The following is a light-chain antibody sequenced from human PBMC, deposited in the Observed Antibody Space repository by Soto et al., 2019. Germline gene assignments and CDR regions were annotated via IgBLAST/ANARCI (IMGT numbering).Light chain of an antibody. CDR1: SSNIGKNY. CDR2: EDD. CDR3: ETWDSSLNAGV. J-gene: IGLJ3*02. V-gene: IGLV1-51*02. Sequence: QSVLTQSPSVSATPGQKVTISCSGGSSNIGKNYVSWYQQLPGTASTRLIYEDDKRPSGISYRFSVSKSGTSATLGITGLQTGDEAHYYCETWDSSLNAGVFGGGTKLTVL.